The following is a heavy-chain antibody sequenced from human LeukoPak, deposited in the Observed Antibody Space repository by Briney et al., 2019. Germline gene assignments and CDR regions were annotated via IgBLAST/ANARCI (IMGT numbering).Heavy chain of an antibody. J-gene: IGHJ4*02. CDR2: ISGSGANT. V-gene: IGHV3-23*01. D-gene: IGHD2-21*01. CDR3: ATEKGDSPDY. Sequence: GGSLRLSCAASGFTFSNYAMSWVRQAPGKGLEWVSGISGSGANTYHADSVKGRFTISRDSSKSTLYVQINSLRAEDTAVYYCATEKGDSPDYWGQGTLVTVSS. CDR1: GFTFSNYA.